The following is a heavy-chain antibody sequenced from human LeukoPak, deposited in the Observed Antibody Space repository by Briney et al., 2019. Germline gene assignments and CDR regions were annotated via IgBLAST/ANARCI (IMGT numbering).Heavy chain of an antibody. CDR1: AFSDYY. V-gene: IGHV3-11*06. D-gene: IGHD3-10*01. CDR2: ISGSSHDT. J-gene: IGHJ4*02. Sequence: GGSLRLSCTASAFSDYYMNWIRQAPGKGLEWVSYISGSSHDTNYADSVKGRFTISRDNAKNSLFLQMNSLRVEDTAVYYCASYGPESYHANWGQGTLVTVSS. CDR3: ASYGPESYHAN.